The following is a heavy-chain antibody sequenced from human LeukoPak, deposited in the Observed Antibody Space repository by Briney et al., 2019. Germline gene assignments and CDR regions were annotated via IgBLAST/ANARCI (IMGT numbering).Heavy chain of an antibody. Sequence: GGSLRLSCAASGCTFSSYSMNWVRQAPGKGLELVSSISSNSSYIYYADSVKGRFTISRDNAKNSLYLQMNSLRAEDTAVYYCGRDDDILTGYPFDYWGQGTLVTVSS. V-gene: IGHV3-21*01. J-gene: IGHJ4*02. CDR1: GCTFSSYS. D-gene: IGHD3-9*01. CDR2: ISSNSSYI. CDR3: GRDDDILTGYPFDY.